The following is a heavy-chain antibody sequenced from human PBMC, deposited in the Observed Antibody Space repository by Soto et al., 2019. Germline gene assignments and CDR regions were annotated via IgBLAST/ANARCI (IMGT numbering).Heavy chain of an antibody. CDR2: ISAYNGNT. J-gene: IGHJ4*02. Sequence: GASVKVSCKASGYTFTSYGISWVRQAPGQGLEWMGWISAYNGNTNYAQKLQGRVTMTTDTSTSTAYMELRSLRSDDTAVYYCARAPEGYYDFWSGYRPGYLDYWGQGTLITVSS. D-gene: IGHD3-3*01. CDR1: GYTFTSYG. V-gene: IGHV1-18*04. CDR3: ARAPEGYYDFWSGYRPGYLDY.